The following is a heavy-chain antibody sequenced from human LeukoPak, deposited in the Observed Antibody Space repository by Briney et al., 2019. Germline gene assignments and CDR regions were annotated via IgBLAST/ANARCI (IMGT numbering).Heavy chain of an antibody. V-gene: IGHV3-21*04. CDR3: AKATYASDYGDLRMDAFDI. Sequence: PGGSLRLSCAASGFTFSSYSMNWVRQAPGKGLEWVSSISSRSSYIYYADSVKGRFTISRDNAKNSLYLQMNSLRAEDTALYYCAKATYASDYGDLRMDAFDIWGQGTMVTVSS. CDR1: GFTFSSYS. J-gene: IGHJ3*02. CDR2: ISSRSSYI. D-gene: IGHD4-17*01.